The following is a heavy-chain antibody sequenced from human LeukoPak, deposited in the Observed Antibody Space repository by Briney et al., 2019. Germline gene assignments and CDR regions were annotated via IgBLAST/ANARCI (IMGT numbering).Heavy chain of an antibody. V-gene: IGHV4-61*01. CDR2: IYYSGST. J-gene: IGHJ6*04. CDR1: GGSVSSGSYY. D-gene: IGHD6-13*01. CDR3: ARDSFSAAAGRYGMDV. Sequence: SETLPLTCTVSGGSVSSGSYYWSWIRQPPGKGLEWIGYIYYSGSTNYNPSLKSRVTISVDTSKNQFSLKVSSVTAADTAVYYCARDSFSAAAGRYGMDVWGKGTTVTVSS.